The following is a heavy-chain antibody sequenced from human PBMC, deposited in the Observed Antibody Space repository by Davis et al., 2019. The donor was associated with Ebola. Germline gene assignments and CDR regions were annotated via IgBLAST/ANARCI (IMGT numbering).Heavy chain of an antibody. CDR3: ARARFLEWLLDY. V-gene: IGHV4-31*03. J-gene: IGHJ4*02. CDR1: GGSISSGGYY. D-gene: IGHD3-3*01. CDR2: IYYSGST. Sequence: LRLSCTVSGGSISSGGYYWSWIRRHPGKGLEWIGYIYYSGSTYYNPSLKSRVTISVDTSKNQFSLKLSSVTAADTAVYYCARARFLEWLLDYWGQGTLVTVSS.